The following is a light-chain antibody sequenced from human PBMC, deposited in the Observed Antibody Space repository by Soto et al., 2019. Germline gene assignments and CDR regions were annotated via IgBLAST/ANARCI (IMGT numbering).Light chain of an antibody. Sequence: VLKRSLGALSLDPGERATLSCVASQSVSSNLAWYHQKPGQAPRLLIYDASNRATGIPARFSGSGSGTDFTLTICSLEPEDFAVYCCQLRSNWRISFGHGTRLEIK. CDR1: QSVSSN. J-gene: IGKJ5*01. CDR2: DAS. CDR3: QLRSNWRIS. V-gene: IGKV3-11*01.